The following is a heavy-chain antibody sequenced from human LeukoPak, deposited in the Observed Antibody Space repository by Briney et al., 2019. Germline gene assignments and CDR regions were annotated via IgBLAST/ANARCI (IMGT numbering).Heavy chain of an antibody. CDR1: EFTFSTYW. Sequence: GGSLRLSCAASEFTFSTYWMSWVRQAPGKGLEWVANIKQDGSETKYVDSVKGRFTISRDNAKNSLYLQMNSLRAEDTAVYYCAKNLYCGGGSCYPSALGMDVWGQGTTVTVSS. D-gene: IGHD2-15*01. V-gene: IGHV3-7*03. CDR3: AKNLYCGGGSCYPSALGMDV. CDR2: IKQDGSET. J-gene: IGHJ6*02.